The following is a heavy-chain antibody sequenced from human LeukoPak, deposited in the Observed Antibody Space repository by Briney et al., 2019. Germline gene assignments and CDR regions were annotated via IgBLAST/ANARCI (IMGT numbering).Heavy chain of an antibody. D-gene: IGHD3-22*01. CDR1: GYTFTSYD. Sequence: ASVKVSCKASGYTFTSYDINWVRQATGQGLEWMGWMNPNSGNTGYAQKFQGRVTMTRNTSISTAYMELSSLRSEDTAVYYCARREGRTMIVVNWGQRTLVTVSS. J-gene: IGHJ4*02. CDR2: MNPNSGNT. V-gene: IGHV1-8*01. CDR3: ARREGRTMIVVN.